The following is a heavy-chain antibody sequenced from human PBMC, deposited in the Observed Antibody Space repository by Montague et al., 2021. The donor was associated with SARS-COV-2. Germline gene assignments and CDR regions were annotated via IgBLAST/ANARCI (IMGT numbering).Heavy chain of an antibody. Sequence: SLRLSCAASVFTFSDYYMSWIRQAPGEGLEWISYISSSGSTIYHADSVKGRFTISRDNAKNSLSLLINSLRAEDTAVYYCARLVTMRYHYYYGLDVWGLGTPVTVSS. CDR2: ISSSGSTI. J-gene: IGHJ6*02. CDR1: VFTFSDYY. D-gene: IGHD2-2*01. CDR3: ARLVTMRYHYYYGLDV. V-gene: IGHV3-11*01.